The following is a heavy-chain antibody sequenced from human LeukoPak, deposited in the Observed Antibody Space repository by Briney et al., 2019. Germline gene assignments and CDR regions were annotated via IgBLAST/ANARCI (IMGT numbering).Heavy chain of an antibody. D-gene: IGHD3-3*01. Sequence: ASVKVSCKASGYTFTAHYMHWVRQAPGQGLEWMGWINPNSGGTSYSQKFQGRVSMTRDTSISTVYMELSGLKSDDTAIYYCARDRVFGVVFGRFDPWGQGTLVAVST. CDR1: GYTFTAHY. CDR3: ARDRVFGVVFGRFDP. V-gene: IGHV1-2*02. J-gene: IGHJ5*02. CDR2: INPNSGGT.